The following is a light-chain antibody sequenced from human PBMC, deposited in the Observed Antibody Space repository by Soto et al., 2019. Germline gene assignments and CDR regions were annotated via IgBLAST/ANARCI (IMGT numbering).Light chain of an antibody. CDR2: DVS. CDR1: SSDVGLYNY. Sequence: QSALTQPASVSGSPGQSITIPCTGTSSDVGLYNYVSWYRHLPGKAPELIIYDVSNRPSGVSNRFSGSKSANTASLTISGLQAEDEADYYCNSYTSSGTYVFGTGTKLTVL. V-gene: IGLV2-14*03. J-gene: IGLJ1*01. CDR3: NSYTSSGTYV.